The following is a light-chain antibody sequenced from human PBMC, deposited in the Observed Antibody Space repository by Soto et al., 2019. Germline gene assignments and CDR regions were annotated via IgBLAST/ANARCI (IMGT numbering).Light chain of an antibody. Sequence: EIVLTQSPGTLSLSPGERATLSCRASQTVSSNYLGWYQQKSGQAPRLLIHGASRRATGIPDRFSGSGSETDFTLTISRLEPEDFVLYYCQQYGSSPYTFGQGTKLEIK. CDR3: QQYGSSPYT. CDR2: GAS. J-gene: IGKJ2*01. V-gene: IGKV3-20*01. CDR1: QTVSSNY.